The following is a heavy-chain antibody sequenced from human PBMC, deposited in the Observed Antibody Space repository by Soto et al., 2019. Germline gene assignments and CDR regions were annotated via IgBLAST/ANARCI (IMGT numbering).Heavy chain of an antibody. CDR2: IYYSGST. V-gene: IGHV4-39*01. D-gene: IGHD6-6*01. CDR1: GGSISSSSYY. Sequence: SETLCLTCTVSGGSISSSSYYWGWIRQPPGKGLEWIGSIYYSGSTYYNPSLKSRATISVDASKNQFSLKLSSVTAADTAVYYCPTRGAARTFYFDYWGQGTLVTVSS. J-gene: IGHJ4*02. CDR3: PTRGAARTFYFDY.